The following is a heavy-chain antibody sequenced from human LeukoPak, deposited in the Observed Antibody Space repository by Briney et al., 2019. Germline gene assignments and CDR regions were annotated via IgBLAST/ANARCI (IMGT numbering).Heavy chain of an antibody. V-gene: IGHV1-24*01. CDR1: GYTLTELS. CDR3: ATPGVGLRFLEWLPHPFDY. J-gene: IGHJ4*02. Sequence: GASVKVSCKVSGYTLTELSMHWVRQAPGKGLEWMGGFDPEDGETIYAQKFQGRVTMTEDTSTDTAYMELSSLRSEDTAVYYCATPGVGLRFLEWLPHPFDYWGQGTLVTVSS. D-gene: IGHD3-3*01. CDR2: FDPEDGET.